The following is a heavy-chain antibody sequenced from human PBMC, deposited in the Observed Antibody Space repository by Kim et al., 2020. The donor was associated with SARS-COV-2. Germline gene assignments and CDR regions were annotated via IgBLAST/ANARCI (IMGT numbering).Heavy chain of an antibody. J-gene: IGHJ5*02. V-gene: IGHV1-69*13. Sequence: SVKVSCKASGGTFSSYAISWVRQAPGQGLEWMGGIIPIFGTAKYAQKFQGRVTITADESTSTAYMELSSLRSEDTAVYYCVNGYNMGYNWFDPWGQGTLVTVSS. D-gene: IGHD5-12*01. CDR3: VNGYNMGYNWFDP. CDR1: GGTFSSYA. CDR2: IIPIFGTA.